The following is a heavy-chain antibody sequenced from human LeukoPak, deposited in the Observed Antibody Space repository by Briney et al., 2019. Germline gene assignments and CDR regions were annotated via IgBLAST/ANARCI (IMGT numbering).Heavy chain of an antibody. Sequence: GESLKISCKGSGYRFANYWIGWVRQMPGKGLESMGIIYPGDSDTRYSPSFQGQVTMSADKSISTAYLQWSSLKASDTAMYYCARSTGTDFDYWGQGTLVTVSS. CDR1: GYRFANYW. D-gene: IGHD1-1*01. J-gene: IGHJ4*02. CDR3: ARSTGTDFDY. V-gene: IGHV5-51*01. CDR2: IYPGDSDT.